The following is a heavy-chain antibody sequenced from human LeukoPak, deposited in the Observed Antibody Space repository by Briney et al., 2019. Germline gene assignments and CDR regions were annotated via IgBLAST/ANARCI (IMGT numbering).Heavy chain of an antibody. J-gene: IGHJ4*02. CDR2: ISAYNGYT. D-gene: IGHD6-13*01. V-gene: IGHV1-18*01. CDR1: GYTFSNYG. Sequence: ASVKVSCKSSGYTFSNYGITWVRQAPGQGLEWMGWISAYNGYTSYAQKVQGRVTMTTDTSTSTAYMELRSLRSDDSAVYYCARTPSTSETAAGSFDYWGQGTLVTVSS. CDR3: ARTPSTSETAAGSFDY.